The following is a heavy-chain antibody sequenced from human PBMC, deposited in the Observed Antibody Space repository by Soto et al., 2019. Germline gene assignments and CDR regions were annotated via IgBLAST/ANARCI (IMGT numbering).Heavy chain of an antibody. D-gene: IGHD3-16*01. J-gene: IGHJ6*02. CDR1: GFTFSSYA. V-gene: IGHV3-23*01. Sequence: EVQLLESGGGLVQPGGSLRLSCAASGFTFSSYAMSWVRQAPGKGLEWVSAISGSGGSTYYADSVKGRFTISRDNSKNTLYLQMNSLRAEDTDVYYCAPPEGGDYYYYGMDVWGQGTTVTVSS. CDR3: APPEGGDYYYYGMDV. CDR2: ISGSGGST.